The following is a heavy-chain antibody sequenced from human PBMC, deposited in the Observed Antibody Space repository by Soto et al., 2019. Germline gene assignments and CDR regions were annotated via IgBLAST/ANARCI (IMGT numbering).Heavy chain of an antibody. D-gene: IGHD3-22*01. CDR2: INVYSGNT. Sequence: ASVKVSCKASGYTFTNYGISWVRQAPGQGLEWMGWINVYSGNTKYAQKLQGRVTMTTDTSTSTAYMELRSLRSDDTAVYYCARDGYYDSSGYSYWGQGTLVTVSS. CDR1: GYTFTNYG. J-gene: IGHJ4*02. V-gene: IGHV1-18*01. CDR3: ARDGYYDSSGYSY.